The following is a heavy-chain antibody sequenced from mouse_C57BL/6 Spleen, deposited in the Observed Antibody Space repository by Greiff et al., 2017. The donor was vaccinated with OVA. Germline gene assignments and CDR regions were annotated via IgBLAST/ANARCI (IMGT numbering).Heavy chain of an antibody. CDR1: GYAFSSSW. CDR3: ARDYDYDKGNYYAMDY. Sequence: QVQLKQSGPELVKPGASVKISCKASGYAFSSSWMNWVKQRPGKGLEWIGRIYPGDGDTNYNGKFKGKATLTADKSSSTAYMQLSSLTSEDSAVYFCARDYDYDKGNYYAMDYWGQGTSVTVSS. CDR2: IYPGDGDT. V-gene: IGHV1-82*01. J-gene: IGHJ4*01. D-gene: IGHD2-4*01.